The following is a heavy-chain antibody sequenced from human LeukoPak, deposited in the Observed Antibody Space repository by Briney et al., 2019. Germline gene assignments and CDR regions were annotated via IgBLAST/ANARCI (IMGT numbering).Heavy chain of an antibody. D-gene: IGHD5-24*01. CDR2: ISSSGSTI. CDR3: ARVRDGSQDY. V-gene: IGHV3-48*03. CDR1: GFTFSSYE. J-gene: IGHJ4*02. Sequence: GGSLRLSCAASGFTFSSYEMNWVRQAPGKGLEWVSYISSSGSTIYYADSVKGRFTISRDNAKNSLYLQMNSLRAEDTAFYYCARVRDGSQDYWGQGTLVTVSS.